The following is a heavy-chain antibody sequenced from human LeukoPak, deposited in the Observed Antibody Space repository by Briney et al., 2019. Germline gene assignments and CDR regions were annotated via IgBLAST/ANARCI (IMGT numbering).Heavy chain of an antibody. CDR1: GYTFTNYW. CDR2: IYPGDSDT. J-gene: IGHJ4*02. V-gene: IGHV5-51*01. D-gene: IGHD3-10*01. CDR3: ATTSWFTNFAFDY. Sequence: GESLKISCMGSGYTFTNYWIGWVRQLPGKGLEWMGIIYPGDSDTRYSPSFQGQVTISADKSINTAYLQWRSLKASDSAMYYCATTSWFTNFAFDYWGLGTLVTVSS.